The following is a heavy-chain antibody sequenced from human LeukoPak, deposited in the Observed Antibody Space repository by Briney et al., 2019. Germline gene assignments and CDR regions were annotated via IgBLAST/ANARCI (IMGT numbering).Heavy chain of an antibody. CDR2: IYYSGST. Sequence: SETLSLTCTVSGGSISSYYWSWIRQPPGKGLEWIGYIYYSGSTNYNPSLKSRVAISVDTSKNQFSLKLSSVTAADTAVYYCARAEYDSSGYYYAFDYWGQGTLVTVSS. J-gene: IGHJ4*02. D-gene: IGHD3-22*01. CDR1: GGSISSYY. V-gene: IGHV4-59*01. CDR3: ARAEYDSSGYYYAFDY.